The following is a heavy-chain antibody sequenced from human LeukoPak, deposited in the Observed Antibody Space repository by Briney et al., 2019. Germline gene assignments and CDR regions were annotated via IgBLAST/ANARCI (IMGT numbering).Heavy chain of an antibody. D-gene: IGHD2-2*01. Sequence: SETLSLTCTVSGGSISSYYWSWIRQPAGKGLEWIGRFYSGGSADYNPSLKSRVTMSVDTSKNQFSLKLSSVTAADTAVYYCAREVQCSSTSCKAFDIWGQGTMVTVSS. V-gene: IGHV4-4*07. J-gene: IGHJ3*02. CDR1: GGSISSYY. CDR2: FYSGGSA. CDR3: AREVQCSSTSCKAFDI.